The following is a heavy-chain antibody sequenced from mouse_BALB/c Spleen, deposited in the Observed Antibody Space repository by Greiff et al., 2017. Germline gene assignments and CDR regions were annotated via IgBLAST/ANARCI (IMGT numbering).Heavy chain of an antibody. Sequence: VQLQESGPGLVQPSQSLSITCTVSGFSLTSYGVHWVRQSPGKGLEWLGVIWSGGSTDYNAAFISRLSISKDNSKSQVFLKMNSLQTDDTAMYYCARNDYRYPWFAYWGQGTLVTVSA. CDR3: ARNDYRYPWFAY. CDR1: GFSLTSYG. V-gene: IGHV2-4-1*01. CDR2: IWSGGST. D-gene: IGHD2-14*01. J-gene: IGHJ3*01.